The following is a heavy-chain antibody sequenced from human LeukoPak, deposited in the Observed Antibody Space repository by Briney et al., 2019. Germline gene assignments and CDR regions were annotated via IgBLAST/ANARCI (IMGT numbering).Heavy chain of an antibody. CDR1: GFIFRNYW. CDR2: IKDDGSGK. CDR3: AQIGYNYWYFDL. J-gene: IGHJ2*01. D-gene: IGHD5-24*01. V-gene: IGHV3-7*03. Sequence: GGSLRLSCAVSGFIFRNYWMSWIRQAPGKGLEWVATIKDDGSGKYYVESVRDRFSISRDNAENSLYLQMNSLRAEDTAVYYCAQIGYNYWYFDLWGRGTLVTVSS.